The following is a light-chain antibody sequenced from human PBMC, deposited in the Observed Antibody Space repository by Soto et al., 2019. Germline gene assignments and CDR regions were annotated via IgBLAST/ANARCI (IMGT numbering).Light chain of an antibody. CDR1: ISDFGGYNY. V-gene: IGLV2-14*01. J-gene: IGLJ1*01. Sequence: QSVLTQPASVSGSPGQSISISCTGTISDFGGYNYVSWYQQHPGKTPKLLIYEVTNRPSGVSSRFSASKSGNTASLTISGLQAEDEAYYYCTSYTDTSLYVFGTGTKVTAL. CDR3: TSYTDTSLYV. CDR2: EVT.